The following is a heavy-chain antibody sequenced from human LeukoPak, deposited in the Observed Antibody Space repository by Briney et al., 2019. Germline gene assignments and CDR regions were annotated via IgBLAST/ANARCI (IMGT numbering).Heavy chain of an antibody. CDR2: ISFDGSNK. CDR1: GFTFSSYP. J-gene: IGHJ4*02. D-gene: IGHD3-16*01. CDR3: ARDRGKKQLGPFDY. Sequence: GRSLRLSCVASGFTFSSYPMHWVRHTPDKGREWVAAISFDGSNKYYADSVQGRFTLSRDNSNNILYMQMNRLRAEEMAVYYCARDRGKKQLGPFDYLGQGTLVTVSS. V-gene: IGHV3-30*01.